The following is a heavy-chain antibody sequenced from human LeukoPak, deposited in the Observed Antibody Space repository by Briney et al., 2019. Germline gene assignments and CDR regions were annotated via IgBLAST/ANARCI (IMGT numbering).Heavy chain of an antibody. V-gene: IGHV3-23*01. D-gene: IGHD3-9*01. CDR3: AKPYYDILTGYSQLYYFDY. J-gene: IGHJ4*02. Sequence: SGGSLRLSCAASGFTFSSYAMSWVRQAPGKGLEWVSAISGSGGSTYYADSVKRRFTISRDNSKNTLYLQMNSLRAEDTAVYYCAKPYYDILTGYSQLYYFDYWGQGTLVTVSS. CDR2: ISGSGGST. CDR1: GFTFSSYA.